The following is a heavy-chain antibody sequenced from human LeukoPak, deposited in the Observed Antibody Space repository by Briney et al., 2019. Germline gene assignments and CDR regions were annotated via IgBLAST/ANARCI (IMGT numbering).Heavy chain of an antibody. CDR2: IYYSGST. Sequence: PSETLSLTCTVSGGSISSSSYYWGWIRQPPGKGLEWIGSIYYSGSTYYNPSLKSRVTISVDTSKNQFSLKLSSVTAADTAVYYCARESNENWFDPWGQGTLVTVSS. D-gene: IGHD2-8*01. J-gene: IGHJ5*02. V-gene: IGHV4-39*07. CDR1: GGSISSSSYY. CDR3: ARESNENWFDP.